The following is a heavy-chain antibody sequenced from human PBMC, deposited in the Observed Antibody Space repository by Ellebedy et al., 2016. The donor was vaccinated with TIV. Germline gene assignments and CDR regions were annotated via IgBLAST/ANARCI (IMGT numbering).Heavy chain of an antibody. CDR3: ARESMDTADYYYYGMDV. V-gene: IGHV4-4*02. J-gene: IGHJ6*02. D-gene: IGHD5-18*01. Sequence: GSLRLXCAVSGGSISSSNWWSWVRQPPGKGLEWIGEIYHSGSTNYNPSLKSRVTISVDKSKNQFSLKLSSVTAADTAVYYCARESMDTADYYYYGMDVWGQGTTVTVSS. CDR2: IYHSGST. CDR1: GGSISSSNW.